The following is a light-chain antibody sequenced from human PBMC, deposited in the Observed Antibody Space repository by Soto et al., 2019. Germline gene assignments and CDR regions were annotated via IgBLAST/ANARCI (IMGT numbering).Light chain of an antibody. V-gene: IGKV3-20*01. CDR3: QHYGSSAWT. CDR2: DTS. CDR1: QFVSSR. J-gene: IGKJ1*01. Sequence: EIVVTQSPATLSGSPGERVTLSCRASQFVSSRLAWYQQRPGQVPRLLIYDTSSRATGIPDRFSGSGSGTDFTLTISRLEPEDFAVYYCQHYGSSAWTFGQGTKVEIK.